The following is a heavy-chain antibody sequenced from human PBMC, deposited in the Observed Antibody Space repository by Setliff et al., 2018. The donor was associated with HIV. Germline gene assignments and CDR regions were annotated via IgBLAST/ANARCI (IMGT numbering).Heavy chain of an antibody. CDR1: GGSISSHY. CDR3: ARLSSYRSSSYYFDY. V-gene: IGHV4-59*08. D-gene: IGHD6-6*01. CDR2: IYYSGST. J-gene: IGHJ4*02. Sequence: PSETLSLTCTVSGGSISSHYWGWIRQPPGKGLEWIGYIYYSGSTLYKPSLKSRVTMSVDTSKNQFSLKLNSVTAADTAVYHCARLSSYRSSSYYFDYWGQGALVTVSS.